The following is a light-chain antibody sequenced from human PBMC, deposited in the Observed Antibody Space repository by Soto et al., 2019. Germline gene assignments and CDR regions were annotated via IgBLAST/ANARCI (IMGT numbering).Light chain of an antibody. CDR1: QSVFRSSTNKNY. CDR2: WAS. J-gene: IGKJ2*01. V-gene: IGKV4-1*01. CDR3: HQNYSPPRT. Sequence: DIVMTQSPDSLAVSLGERATINCKSSQSVFRSSTNKNYLAWYQQKPGQPPKLLIYWASTRESGVPDRFSGSGSGTDFTLTISSLQAEDVAVYYCHQNYSPPRTFGQGTKLEIK.